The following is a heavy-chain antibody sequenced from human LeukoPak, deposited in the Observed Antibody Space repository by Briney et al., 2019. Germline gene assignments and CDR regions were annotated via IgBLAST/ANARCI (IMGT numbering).Heavy chain of an antibody. Sequence: ASVKVSCKASGYTFTGYYMHWVRQAPGQGLEWMGRINPNSGGTNYAQKFQGRVTMTRDTSISTAYMELRRLRSDDTAVYYCARDRCSGGSCYNYYYYYMDVWGKGTTVTVSS. CDR3: ARDRCSGGSCYNYYYYYMDV. D-gene: IGHD2-15*01. V-gene: IGHV1-2*06. CDR2: INPNSGGT. J-gene: IGHJ6*03. CDR1: GYTFTGYY.